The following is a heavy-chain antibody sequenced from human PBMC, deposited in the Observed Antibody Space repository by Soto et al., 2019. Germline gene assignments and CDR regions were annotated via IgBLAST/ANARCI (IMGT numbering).Heavy chain of an antibody. CDR1: GFNFINYA. CDR3: AKRVTSGVGSISYSFGVDA. Sequence: GGSLRLSCAASGFNFINYAMSWVRQAPGKGLEWLSAISGGGGSTYYAGSVKGRFTISRDNSKNTLYLQMNSLRVEDTAVYYCAKRVTSGVGSISYSFGVDAWGQGTTVTVSS. CDR2: ISGGGGST. D-gene: IGHD3-3*01. V-gene: IGHV3-23*01. J-gene: IGHJ6*02.